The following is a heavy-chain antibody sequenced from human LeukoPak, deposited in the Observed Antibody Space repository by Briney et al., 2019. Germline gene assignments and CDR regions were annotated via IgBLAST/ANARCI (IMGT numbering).Heavy chain of an antibody. CDR3: ARVGRFLEWLLSSSYYYYMDV. J-gene: IGHJ6*03. V-gene: IGHV4-34*01. CDR2: INHSGST. D-gene: IGHD3-3*01. CDR1: GGSFSGYY. Sequence: SETLSLTCAVYGGSFSGYYWSWISQPPGKGLEWIGEINHSGSTNYNPSLKSRVTISVDTSKNQFSLKLSAVTAADTAVYYCARVGRFLEWLLSSSYYYYMDVWGKGTTVTVSS.